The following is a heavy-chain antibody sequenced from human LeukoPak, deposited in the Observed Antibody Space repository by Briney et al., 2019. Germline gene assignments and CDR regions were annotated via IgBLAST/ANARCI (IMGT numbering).Heavy chain of an antibody. J-gene: IGHJ4*02. CDR2: IYYSGNT. D-gene: IGHD6-13*01. CDR1: GVSISSSNSY. V-gene: IGHV4-39*07. Sequence: SETLSLTCTVPGVSISSSNSYWGWIRQPPGKGLEWIGSIYYSGNTYYNASLKSQVSISIDTSKNQFSLKLGSVTAADTAVYYCARRRISSSWYELSYLDYWGQGTLVTVSS. CDR3: ARRRISSSWYELSYLDY.